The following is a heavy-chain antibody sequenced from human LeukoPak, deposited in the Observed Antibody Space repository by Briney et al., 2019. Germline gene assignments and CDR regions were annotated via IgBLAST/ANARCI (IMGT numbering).Heavy chain of an antibody. CDR3: ARVVDPGGYYYFYYMDV. Sequence: PSETLSLTCSVSGASIGTYHWTWIRQPPGKGLEWIGYFSYSGSTYSNPSLKSRVTISVDTSKNQLSLKLSSVTAADTAVYYCARVVDPGGYYYFYYMDVWGKGTTVTVSS. CDR1: GASIGTYH. CDR2: FSYSGST. D-gene: IGHD3-16*01. J-gene: IGHJ6*03. V-gene: IGHV4-59*12.